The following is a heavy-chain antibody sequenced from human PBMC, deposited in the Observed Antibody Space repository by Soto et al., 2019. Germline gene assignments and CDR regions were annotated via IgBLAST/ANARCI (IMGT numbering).Heavy chain of an antibody. CDR1: GGGNLRDYR. CDR3: AIVAKPGYCSGGSCYDY. J-gene: IGHJ4*02. CDR2: IIPKLGSA. Sequence: GASVKVSCKASGGGNLRDYRTTWVRRAPGQGLEWMGGIIPKLGSANYAQKFQGRVTITADESMNSVYMELRSLRSDDTAVYYCAIVAKPGYCSGGSCYDYWGQGTLVTVSS. D-gene: IGHD2-15*01. V-gene: IGHV1-69*13.